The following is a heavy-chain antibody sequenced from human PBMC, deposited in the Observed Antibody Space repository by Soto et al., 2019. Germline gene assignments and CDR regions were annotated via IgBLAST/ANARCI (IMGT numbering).Heavy chain of an antibody. J-gene: IGHJ5*02. V-gene: IGHV3-73*01. D-gene: IGHD3-16*01. CDR2: IRSKANSYAT. CDR3: ARGGNWFAP. Sequence: GGSLRLSCAASGFNFSGSAMHWVRQASGKGLEWVGRIRSKANSYATAYAASVKGRFTISRDDSKNTAYLQMNSLRAEDTAVYYCARGGNWFAPWGQGTLVTVSS. CDR1: GFNFSGSA.